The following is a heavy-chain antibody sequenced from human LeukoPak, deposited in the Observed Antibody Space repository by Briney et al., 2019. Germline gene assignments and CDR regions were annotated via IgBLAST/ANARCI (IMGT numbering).Heavy chain of an antibody. CDR3: AKDMRFDWTPYYFDY. CDR2: ISGSGGST. V-gene: IGHV3-23*01. Sequence: GGSLKLSCAASGFTFSSYAMSWVRQAPGKGLEWVSAISGSGGSTYYADSVKGRFTISRDNSKNTLYLQMNSLRAEDTAVYYCAKDMRFDWTPYYFDYWGQGTLVTVSS. CDR1: GFTFSSYA. D-gene: IGHD3-9*01. J-gene: IGHJ4*02.